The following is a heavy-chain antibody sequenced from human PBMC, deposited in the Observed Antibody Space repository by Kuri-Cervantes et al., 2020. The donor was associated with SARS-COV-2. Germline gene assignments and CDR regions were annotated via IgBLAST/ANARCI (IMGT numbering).Heavy chain of an antibody. V-gene: IGHV3-21*04. CDR2: ISSNNRYI. D-gene: IGHD1-26*01. CDR1: GFTFSTYT. Sequence: GESLKISCAASGFTFSTYTMNWVRQAPGKGLEWVSCISSNNRYIYYADSVKGRFTISRDNSKNTLYLQMNSLRAEDTAVYYCAKDRPSGSYLNYFDYWGQGTPVTVSS. CDR3: AKDRPSGSYLNYFDY. J-gene: IGHJ4*02.